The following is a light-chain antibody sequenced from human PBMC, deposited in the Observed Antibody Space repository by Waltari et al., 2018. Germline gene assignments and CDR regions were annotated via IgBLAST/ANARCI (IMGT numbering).Light chain of an antibody. V-gene: IGLV4-69*01. CDR2: VNSDGSH. J-gene: IGLJ3*02. CDR3: QTGGHGTWV. CDR1: SGHSSNI. Sequence: QLVVTQSPSASASLGASVKLPCTLSSGHSSNILAWLQQQPGKGPRYLMKVNSDGSHSRGDEIPDRFSGSSSGAERYLTISSLQAEDEADYYCQTGGHGTWVFGGGTKLTVL.